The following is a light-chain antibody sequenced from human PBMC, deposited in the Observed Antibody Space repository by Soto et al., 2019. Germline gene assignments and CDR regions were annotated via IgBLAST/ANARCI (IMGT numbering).Light chain of an antibody. Sequence: QSALTQPPSASGSPGQSVTISCTGTSSDVGGYNYVSWYQQHAGKVPKLIIYEVSERPSGVPDRFSGSKSGNTASLRVSGLLTEDEADYYCSSYAGNNRLIFGGRTKLTVL. J-gene: IGLJ2*01. CDR2: EVS. V-gene: IGLV2-8*01. CDR3: SSYAGNNRLI. CDR1: SSDVGGYNY.